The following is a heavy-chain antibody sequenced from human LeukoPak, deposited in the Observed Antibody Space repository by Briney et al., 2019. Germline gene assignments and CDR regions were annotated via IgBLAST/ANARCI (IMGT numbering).Heavy chain of an antibody. Sequence: ASVKVSCKASGYTFTSYHLHWVRQAPGQGLEWMGIINPSGGSPNYAQKFQGRVTMTTDTSTSTAYMELRSLRSDDTAVYYCARDRGSSSWYYGREFDYWGQGTLVTVSS. CDR1: GYTFTSYH. J-gene: IGHJ4*02. V-gene: IGHV1-46*01. D-gene: IGHD6-13*01. CDR3: ARDRGSSSWYYGREFDY. CDR2: INPSGGSP.